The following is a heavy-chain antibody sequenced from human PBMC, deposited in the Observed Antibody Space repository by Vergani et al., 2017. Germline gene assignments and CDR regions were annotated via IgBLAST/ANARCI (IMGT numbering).Heavy chain of an antibody. CDR2: ISAYNGNT. D-gene: IGHD3-22*01. CDR1: GYTFTSYG. CDR3: ARKYYYDSSGPWAFDI. J-gene: IGHJ3*02. V-gene: IGHV1-18*01. Sequence: QVQLVQSGAEVKKPGASVKVSCKASGYTFTSYGISWVRQAPGQGLEWMGWISAYNGNTNYAQKLQGRVTMTTDTSTSTAYMELRSLQSDDTAVYYCARKYYYDSSGPWAFDIWGQGTTVTVSS.